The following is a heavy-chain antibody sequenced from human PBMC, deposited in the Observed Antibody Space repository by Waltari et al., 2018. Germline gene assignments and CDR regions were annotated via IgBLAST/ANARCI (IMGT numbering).Heavy chain of an antibody. Sequence: QVQLQQWGAGLLKPSETLSLTRAVYGGSFSGYYWRWLRPPPGTGLGWIGEINHSGSTNYNPSLKSRVTISVDTSKNQFSLKLSSVTAADTAVYYCARVVGGPRIAARPRGVDYWGQGTLVTVSS. CDR2: INHSGST. CDR3: ARVVGGPRIAARPRGVDY. J-gene: IGHJ4*02. D-gene: IGHD6-6*01. V-gene: IGHV4-34*01. CDR1: GGSFSGYY.